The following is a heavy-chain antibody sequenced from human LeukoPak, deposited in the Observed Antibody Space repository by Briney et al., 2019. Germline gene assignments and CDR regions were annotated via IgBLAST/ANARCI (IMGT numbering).Heavy chain of an antibody. D-gene: IGHD2-15*01. CDR3: ARRGGRTPQRAPLAS. V-gene: IGHV4-34*01. Sequence: PSETLSLTCAVYGGSFSGYYWSWIRQPPGKGLEWIGEINHSGSTNYNPSLKSRVTISVDTSKNQFSLKLSSVTAADTAVYYCARRGGRTPQRAPLASWGQGTLVTVSS. CDR2: INHSGST. J-gene: IGHJ4*02. CDR1: GGSFSGYY.